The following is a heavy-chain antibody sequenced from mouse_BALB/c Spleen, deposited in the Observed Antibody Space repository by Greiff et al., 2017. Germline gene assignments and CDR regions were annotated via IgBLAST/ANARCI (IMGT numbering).Heavy chain of an antibody. J-gene: IGHJ2*01. Sequence: VKLQESGAELMKPGASVKISCKATGYTFSSYWIEWVKQRPGHGLEWIGEILPGSGSTNYNEKFKGKATFTADTSSNTAYMQLSSLTSEDSAVYYCARRGYYGYDYFDYWGQGTTLTVSS. CDR3: ARRGYYGYDYFDY. D-gene: IGHD1-2*01. CDR2: ILPGSGST. CDR1: GYTFSSYW. V-gene: IGHV1-9*01.